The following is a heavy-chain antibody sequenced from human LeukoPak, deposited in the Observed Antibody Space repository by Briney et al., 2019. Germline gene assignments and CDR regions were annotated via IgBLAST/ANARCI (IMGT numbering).Heavy chain of an antibody. CDR2: INPSGGST. V-gene: IGHV1-46*01. CDR3: ARSYYYDSSGYYSAFDI. Sequence: ASVKVSCKASGYTFTSYYMHWVRHAPGPGLERMGIINPSGGSTSYAQKFQGRVTMTRDTSTSTVYMELSSLRSEDTAVYYCARSYYYDSSGYYSAFDIWGQGTMVTVSS. CDR1: GYTFTSYY. D-gene: IGHD3-22*01. J-gene: IGHJ3*02.